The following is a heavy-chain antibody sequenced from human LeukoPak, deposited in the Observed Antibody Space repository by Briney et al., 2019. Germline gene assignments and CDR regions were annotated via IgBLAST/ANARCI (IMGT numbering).Heavy chain of an antibody. CDR3: ARVARGVIIPKYYYYYMDV. J-gene: IGHJ6*03. CDR2: INRIGGST. D-gene: IGHD3-10*01. CDR1: GFTFDDYG. V-gene: IGHV3-20*04. Sequence: GGSLRLSCAASGFTFDDYGMSWVRQAPGKGLEWVSCINRIGGSTGYADSVKGRFTISRDNAKNSLYLQMNSLRAEDTALYYCARVARGVIIPKYYYYYMDVWGKGTTVTVSS.